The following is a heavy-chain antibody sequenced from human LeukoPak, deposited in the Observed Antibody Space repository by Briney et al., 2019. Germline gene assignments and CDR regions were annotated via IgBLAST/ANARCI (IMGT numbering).Heavy chain of an antibody. Sequence: SETLSLTCTVCGGSMRRCYWSWIGQPAGKGRAGIGRIYTSGSTNYNPSLKSRVTMSVDTSTNQFSLKLSSVTAADTAVYYCATEGWATFGVTTPYYYYMDVWGKGTTVTVSS. J-gene: IGHJ6*03. CDR3: ATEGWATFGVTTPYYYYMDV. CDR1: GGSMRRCY. CDR2: IYTSGST. D-gene: IGHD4-11*01. V-gene: IGHV4-4*07.